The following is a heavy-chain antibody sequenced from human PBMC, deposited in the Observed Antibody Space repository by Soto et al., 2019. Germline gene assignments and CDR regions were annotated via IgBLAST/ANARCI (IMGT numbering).Heavy chain of an antibody. CDR2: IYYSGST. V-gene: IGHV4-31*03. D-gene: IGHD2-21*01. CDR3: ARDSRLSDIEY. J-gene: IGHJ4*02. Sequence: SETLSLTCTFSVGSISSGGYYCSWIRQHPGKGLEWIGYIYYSGSTYYNPSLKSRVTISVDTSKNQFSLKLSSVTAADTAVYYCARDSRLSDIEYWGQGTLVSVSS. CDR1: VGSISSGGYY.